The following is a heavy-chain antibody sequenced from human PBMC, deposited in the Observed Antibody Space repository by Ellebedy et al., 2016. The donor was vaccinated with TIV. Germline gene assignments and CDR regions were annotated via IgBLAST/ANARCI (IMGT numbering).Heavy chain of an antibody. CDR3: ARAFPYDYVWGSYRPPDS. CDR1: GGTFSSYA. D-gene: IGHD3-16*02. CDR2: IIPLLGTA. J-gene: IGHJ4*02. V-gene: IGHV1-69*04. Sequence: SVKVSXXASGGTFSSYATCWVRQAPGQGLEWVGRIIPLLGTANYAQKFHGKVTITADRSTTTAYMELSSLKSEDTAIYYCARAFPYDYVWGSYRPPDSWGQGTLVTVSS.